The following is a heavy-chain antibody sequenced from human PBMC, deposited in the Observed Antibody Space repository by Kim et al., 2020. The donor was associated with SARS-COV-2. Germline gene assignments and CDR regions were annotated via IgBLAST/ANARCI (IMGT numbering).Heavy chain of an antibody. V-gene: IGHV3-7*01. Sequence: GGSLRLSCAGSGFTFSSYWMSWVRQAPGKGLEWVANIKQDGSQKYYVDSVKGRFTISRDNSKNSLYLQMNSLRAEDTAVYYCVRLGDNSGYVDYWGQGTLVTVSS. CDR3: VRLGDNSGYVDY. CDR2: IKQDGSQK. CDR1: GFTFSSYW. D-gene: IGHD3-22*01. J-gene: IGHJ4*02.